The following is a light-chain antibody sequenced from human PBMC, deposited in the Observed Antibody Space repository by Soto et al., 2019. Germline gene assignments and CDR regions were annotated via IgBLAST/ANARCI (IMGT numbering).Light chain of an antibody. CDR2: GAS. J-gene: IGKJ4*01. V-gene: IGKV3-15*01. Sequence: EIVMTQSPAILSVSPGERATLSCRASQSVSSNLAWYQQKPGQAPRLLIYGASTRATGIPARFSGSGSGTEFTLTISSLQSEDFAVYYCQQYNNWPQLTFGGGTKVDIK. CDR1: QSVSSN. CDR3: QQYNNWPQLT.